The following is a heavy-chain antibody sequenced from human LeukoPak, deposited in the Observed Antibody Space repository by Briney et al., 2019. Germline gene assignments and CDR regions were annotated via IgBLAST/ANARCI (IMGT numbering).Heavy chain of an antibody. Sequence: ASVKVSCKVSGYTLTELSMHWVRQAPGKGLEWMGGFDPEDGETIYAQKFQGRVTMTEDTSTDTAYMELSSLRSEDTAVYYCAMVEGRPGVSAFDIWGQGTMVTVSS. J-gene: IGHJ3*02. V-gene: IGHV1-24*01. CDR3: AMVEGRPGVSAFDI. CDR1: GYTLTELS. CDR2: FDPEDGET. D-gene: IGHD2-15*01.